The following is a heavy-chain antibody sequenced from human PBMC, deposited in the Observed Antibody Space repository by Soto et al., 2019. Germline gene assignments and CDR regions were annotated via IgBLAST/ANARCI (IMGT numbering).Heavy chain of an antibody. J-gene: IGHJ4*02. CDR3: ARTRGVQWIY. CDR1: GYSFTSHW. Sequence: GESLKISCKASGYSFTSHWISWVRQMPGKGLEWMGRIDPSDSYTNYSPSFQGHVTISADKSISTAYLQWSSLKASDTAMYYCARTRGVQWIYWGQGTLVTVSS. D-gene: IGHD6-19*01. V-gene: IGHV5-10-1*01. CDR2: IDPSDSYT.